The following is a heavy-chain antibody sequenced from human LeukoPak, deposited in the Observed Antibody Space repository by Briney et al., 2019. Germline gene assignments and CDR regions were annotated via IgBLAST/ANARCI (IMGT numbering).Heavy chain of an antibody. D-gene: IGHD6-19*01. CDR1: GGXISSGGYY. V-gene: IGHV4-31*03. CDR2: IYYSGST. CDR3: ASAPSGYSSGWWKY. J-gene: IGHJ1*01. Sequence: PSETLSLTCTVSGGXISSGGYYWSWIRQHPGKGLEWIGYIYYSGSTYYNPSLKSRVTISVDMSKNQFSLKLSSVTAADTAVYYCASAPSGYSSGWWKYWGQGTLVTVSS.